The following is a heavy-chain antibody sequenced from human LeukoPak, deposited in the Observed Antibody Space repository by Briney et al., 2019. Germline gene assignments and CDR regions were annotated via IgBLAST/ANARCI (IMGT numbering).Heavy chain of an antibody. Sequence: GESLQISCNGSGYSFTSYWTGWVRQMPGKGLEWMGIIYPGDSVTRHSPSFQGQVTISADKSISTAYLQWSSLKASDTAMYYCARQSFEHYDSSGYSVRRYFQHWGQGTLVTVSS. D-gene: IGHD3-22*01. CDR3: ARQSFEHYDSSGYSVRRYFQH. CDR1: GYSFTSYW. J-gene: IGHJ1*01. V-gene: IGHV5-51*01. CDR2: IYPGDSVT.